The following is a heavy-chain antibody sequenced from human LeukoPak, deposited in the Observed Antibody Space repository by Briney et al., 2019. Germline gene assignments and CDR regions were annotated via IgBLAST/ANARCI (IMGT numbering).Heavy chain of an antibody. CDR2: IIPIFGTA. CDR3: TAKVVVSFGDV. Sequence: SVKVSCKASGGTFSSYAISWVRQATGQGLEWMGGIIPIFGTANYAQEFQGRVTITADESTSTAYMELSSLRSEDTAVYYCTAKVVVSFGDVWGKGTTVTVSS. V-gene: IGHV1-69*13. J-gene: IGHJ6*04. D-gene: IGHD2-15*01. CDR1: GGTFSSYA.